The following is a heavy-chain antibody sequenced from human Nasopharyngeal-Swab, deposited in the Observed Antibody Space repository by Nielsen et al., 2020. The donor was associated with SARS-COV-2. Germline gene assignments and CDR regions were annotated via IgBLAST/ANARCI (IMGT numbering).Heavy chain of an antibody. Sequence: GSLRLSCAVYGGSFSGYYWSWIRQPPGKGLEWIGEINHSGSTNYNPSLKSRVTISVDTSKDQFSLKLSSVTAADTAVYYCARGSRRYMAPGYWGQGTLVTVS. J-gene: IGHJ4*02. V-gene: IGHV4-34*01. CDR2: INHSGST. CDR1: GGSFSGYY. CDR3: ARGSRRYMAPGY. D-gene: IGHD5-12*01.